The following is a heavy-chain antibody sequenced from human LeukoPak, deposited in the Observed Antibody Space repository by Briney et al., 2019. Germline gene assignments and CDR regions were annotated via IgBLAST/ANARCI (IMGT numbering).Heavy chain of an antibody. CDR2: INPNSGGT. D-gene: IGHD4-23*01. CDR1: GYTFTGYY. V-gene: IGHV1-2*06. CDR3: AREGGDDYGGKAEWFDP. J-gene: IGHJ5*02. Sequence: ASVKVSCKASGYTFTGYYMHWVRQAPGQGLEWIGRINPNSGGTNYAQKFQGRVTMTRDTSISTAYMELSRLRSDDTAVYYCAREGGDDYGGKAEWFDPWGQGTLVTVSS.